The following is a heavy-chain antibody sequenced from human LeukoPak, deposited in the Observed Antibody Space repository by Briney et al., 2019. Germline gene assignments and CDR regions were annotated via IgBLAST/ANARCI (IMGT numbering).Heavy chain of an antibody. CDR1: GFTVSRNY. CDR2: IYSGGST. V-gene: IGHV3-53*01. D-gene: IGHD3-22*01. J-gene: IGHJ4*02. Sequence: GGSLRLSCAASGFTVSRNYMSWVRQAPGKGLEWVSVIYSGGSTYYADSVKGRFTISRDNSKNTLYLQMNSLRAEDTAVYYCARYYYYDGSSYYHHFDYWGQGTLVTVSS. CDR3: ARYYYYDGSSYYHHFDY.